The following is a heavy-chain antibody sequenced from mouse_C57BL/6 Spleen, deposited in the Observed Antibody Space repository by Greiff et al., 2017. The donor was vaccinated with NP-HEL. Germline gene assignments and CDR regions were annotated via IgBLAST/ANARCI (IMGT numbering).Heavy chain of an antibody. CDR3: ARDGDGYPDY. J-gene: IGHJ2*01. V-gene: IGHV3-6*01. CDR1: GYSITSGYY. CDR2: ISYDGSN. D-gene: IGHD2-3*01. Sequence: ESGPGLVKPSQSLSLTCSVTGYSITSGYYWNWIRQFPGNKLEWMGYISYDGSNNYNPSLKNRISITRDTSKNQFFLKLNSVTTEDTATYYCARDGDGYPDYWGQGTTLTVSS.